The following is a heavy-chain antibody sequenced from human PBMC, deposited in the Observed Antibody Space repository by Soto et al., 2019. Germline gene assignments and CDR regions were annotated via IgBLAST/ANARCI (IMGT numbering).Heavy chain of an antibody. CDR1: GFTFSSYA. Sequence: GGSLRLSCAASGFTFSSYAMSWVRQAPGKGLEWVSAISGSGGSKYYADSVKGRFTISRDNSKNTLYLQMNSLRAEDTAVYYCAKVLGLQSDRDFDYWGQGTLVTVSS. CDR2: ISGSGGSK. V-gene: IGHV3-23*01. CDR3: AKVLGLQSDRDFDY. D-gene: IGHD3-16*01. J-gene: IGHJ4*02.